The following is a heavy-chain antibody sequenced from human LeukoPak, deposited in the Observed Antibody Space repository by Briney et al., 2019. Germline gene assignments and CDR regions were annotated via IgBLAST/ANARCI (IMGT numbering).Heavy chain of an antibody. Sequence: GGSLRLSCAASGFTFSSYGMHWVRQAPGKGLEWVAVIWYDGSNKYYADSVKGRFTISRDNSKNTLYPQMNSLRAEDTAVYYCARDYYDSSGYQYYFDYWGQGTLVTVSS. CDR1: GFTFSSYG. V-gene: IGHV3-33*01. J-gene: IGHJ4*02. CDR2: IWYDGSNK. CDR3: ARDYYDSSGYQYYFDY. D-gene: IGHD3-22*01.